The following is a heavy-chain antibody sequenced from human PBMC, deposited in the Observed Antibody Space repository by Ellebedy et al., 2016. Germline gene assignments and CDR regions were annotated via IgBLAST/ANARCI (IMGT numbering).Heavy chain of an antibody. Sequence: GESLKISXAASGFTFSNYGMTWVRQAPGKGLEWVSALRGSGDSTFYADSVQGRFTISRDNSKNTLYLQMNSLRVDDTALYYCAKEYRWELRVGEFGSWGPGTLVNVSS. V-gene: IGHV3-23*01. D-gene: IGHD3-16*01. CDR1: GFTFSNYG. CDR2: LRGSGDST. CDR3: AKEYRWELRVGEFGS. J-gene: IGHJ4*02.